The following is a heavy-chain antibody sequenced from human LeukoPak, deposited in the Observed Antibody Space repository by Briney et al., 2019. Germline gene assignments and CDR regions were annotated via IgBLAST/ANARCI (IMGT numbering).Heavy chain of an antibody. J-gene: IGHJ6*03. D-gene: IGHD1-20*01. Sequence: PGGSLRLSCAASGFTFDDYAMHWVRQAPGKGLEWVSAISGSGGSTYYADSVKGRFTISRDNSKNTLYLQMNSLRAEDTAVYYCARGKVYNWNYYYMDVWGKGTTVTVSS. CDR3: ARGKVYNWNYYYMDV. CDR2: ISGSGGST. V-gene: IGHV3-23*01. CDR1: GFTFDDYA.